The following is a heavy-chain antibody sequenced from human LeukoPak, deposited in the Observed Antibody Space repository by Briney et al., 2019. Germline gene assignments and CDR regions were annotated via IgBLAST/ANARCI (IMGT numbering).Heavy chain of an antibody. CDR2: ISGSGGST. CDR1: GFTFNNYA. CDR3: AKAAWNNWFDP. Sequence: GGSLRLSCAASGFTFNNYAMSWVRQAPGKGLEWVSAISGSGGSTYYADSVKGRFTVSRDNSKDTLYLQMNSLRAEDTAVYYCAKAAWNNWFDPWGQGTLVIVSS. V-gene: IGHV3-23*01. D-gene: IGHD1-1*01. J-gene: IGHJ5*02.